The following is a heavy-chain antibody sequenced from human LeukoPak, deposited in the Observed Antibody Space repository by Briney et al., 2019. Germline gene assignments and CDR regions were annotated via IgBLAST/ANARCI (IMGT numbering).Heavy chain of an antibody. J-gene: IGHJ4*02. CDR1: GFTFSSSW. V-gene: IGHV3-23*01. CDR2: ISGSGGST. D-gene: IGHD4-17*01. Sequence: GGSLRLSCAASGFTFSSSWMHWVRQAPGKGLVWVSAISGSGGSTYYADSVKGRFTISRDNSKNTLYLQMNSLRAEDTAVYYCAKGDDYGDYFDYWGQGTLVTVSS. CDR3: AKGDDYGDYFDY.